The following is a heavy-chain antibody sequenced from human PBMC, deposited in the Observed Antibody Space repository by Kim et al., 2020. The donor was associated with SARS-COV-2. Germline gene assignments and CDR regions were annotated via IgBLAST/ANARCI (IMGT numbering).Heavy chain of an antibody. D-gene: IGHD3-10*01. J-gene: IGHJ4*02. Sequence: GGSLRLSCAASGFTFSSYAMSWVRQAPGKGLEWVSAISGSGSSTYYADSVKGRFTISRDNSKNTLYLQMNSLRAEDTAVYYCAKDTRGTMVRGTNFDYWGQGTLVTVSS. CDR2: ISGSGSST. CDR1: GFTFSSYA. CDR3: AKDTRGTMVRGTNFDY. V-gene: IGHV3-23*01.